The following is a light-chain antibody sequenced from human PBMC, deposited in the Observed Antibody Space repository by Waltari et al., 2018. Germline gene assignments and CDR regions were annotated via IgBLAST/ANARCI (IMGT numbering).Light chain of an antibody. CDR3: QTGGHGTWV. J-gene: IGLJ3*02. CDR2: VNSDGSH. Sequence: QLVLTQSPSASASLGPSVKLTCTLSGGHLSPILARLQQRQEKGPRYLLKVNSDGSHSKGDEIPDRFSGSSSGAERYLTISSVQSEDEADYYCQTGGHGTWVFGGGTTLTVL. V-gene: IGLV4-69*01. CDR1: GGHLSPI.